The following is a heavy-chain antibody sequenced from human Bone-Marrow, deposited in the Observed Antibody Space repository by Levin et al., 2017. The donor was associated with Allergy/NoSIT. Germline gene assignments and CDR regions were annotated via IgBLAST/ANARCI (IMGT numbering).Heavy chain of an antibody. CDR1: GFALNRRGVA. Sequence: SGPTLVKPTQTLTLTCTFAGFALNRRGVAVGWIRQPPGKALEWLSLIYWDDDKRYSPSLRSRLSITKDTSKNQVVLKVTNMDPVDTATYYCVHGGLYSSSTTDIDAFDLWGQGTMVTVSP. CDR2: IYWDDDK. CDR3: VHGGLYSSSTTDIDAFDL. V-gene: IGHV2-5*02. D-gene: IGHD6-6*01. J-gene: IGHJ3*01.